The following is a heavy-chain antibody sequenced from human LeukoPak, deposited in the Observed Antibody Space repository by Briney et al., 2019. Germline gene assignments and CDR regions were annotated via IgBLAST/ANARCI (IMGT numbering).Heavy chain of an antibody. CDR2: ISTSGGST. CDR1: GFTFSSYA. J-gene: IGHJ4*02. V-gene: IGHV3-64D*08. Sequence: GGTLRLSCSASGFTFSSYAMHWVRQAPGKGLEFVSAISTSGGSTHYAASVKGRFLITGDIFKNTLFLQISSLRGEDTAVYFCVKYGFFDYWGQGTLVTVSS. D-gene: IGHD3-3*01. CDR3: VKYGFFDY.